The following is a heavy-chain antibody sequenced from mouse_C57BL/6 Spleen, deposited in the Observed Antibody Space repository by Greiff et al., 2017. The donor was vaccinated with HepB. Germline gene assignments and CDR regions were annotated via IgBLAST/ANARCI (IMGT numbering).Heavy chain of an antibody. J-gene: IGHJ4*01. D-gene: IGHD2-3*01. V-gene: IGHV1-82*01. Sequence: VKLQQSGPELVKPGASVKISCKASGYAFSSSWMNWVKQRPGKGLEWIGRIYPGDGDTNYNGKFKGKATLTADKSSSTAYMQLSSLTSEDSAVYFCARDRGWLLQKDAMDYWGQGTSVTVSS. CDR2: IYPGDGDT. CDR1: GYAFSSSW. CDR3: ARDRGWLLQKDAMDY.